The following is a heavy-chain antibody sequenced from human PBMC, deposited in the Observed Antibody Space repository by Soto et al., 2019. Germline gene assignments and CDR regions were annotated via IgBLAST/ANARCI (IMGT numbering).Heavy chain of an antibody. D-gene: IGHD2-15*01. V-gene: IGHV3-33*01. CDR3: ARKGHCSGGSCYQYYYYGMDV. CDR1: GFTFSSYG. Sequence: QVQLVESGGGVVQPGRSLRLSCAASGFTFSSYGMHWVRQAPGKGLEWVAVIWYDGSNKYYADSVKGRFTISRDNSKNPRYLQMNSRRAEDTAVYYCARKGHCSGGSCYQYYYYGMDVWGQGTTVTVSS. J-gene: IGHJ6*02. CDR2: IWYDGSNK.